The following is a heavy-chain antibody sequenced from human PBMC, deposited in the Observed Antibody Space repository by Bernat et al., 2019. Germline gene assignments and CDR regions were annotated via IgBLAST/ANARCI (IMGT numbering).Heavy chain of an antibody. CDR1: GGTFSSYT. J-gene: IGHJ3*02. D-gene: IGHD3-10*01. CDR3: ASIPSKVQPAAAFDI. CDR2: IIPILGIA. Sequence: QVQLVQSGAEVKKPGSSVKVSCKASGGTFSSYTISWVRQAPGQGLEWMGRIIPILGIANYAQKFQGRVTMTADKATGTAYMERCSLGSEDTAVCYCASIPSKVQPAAAFDIWGQGTMVTVSS. V-gene: IGHV1-69*02.